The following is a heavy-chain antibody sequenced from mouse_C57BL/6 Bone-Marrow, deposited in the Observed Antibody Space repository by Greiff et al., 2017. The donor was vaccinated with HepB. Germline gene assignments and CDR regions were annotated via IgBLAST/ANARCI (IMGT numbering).Heavy chain of an antibody. Sequence: QVQLQQSGAELARPGASVKLSCKASGYTFTSYGISWVKQRTGQGLEWIGEIYPRSGNTYYNEKFKGKATLNADKSSSTAYMELRSLTSEDSAVYFCARSGIYYYGSGAMDYWGQGTSVTVSS. V-gene: IGHV1-81*01. CDR1: GYTFTSYG. CDR3: ARSGIYYYGSGAMDY. J-gene: IGHJ4*01. D-gene: IGHD1-1*01. CDR2: IYPRSGNT.